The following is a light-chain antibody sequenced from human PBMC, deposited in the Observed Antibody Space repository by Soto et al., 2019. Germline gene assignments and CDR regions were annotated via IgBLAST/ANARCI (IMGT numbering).Light chain of an antibody. V-gene: IGKV1-12*02. CDR2: WAS. J-gene: IGKJ3*01. Sequence: DIQMTQSPSSVSASVGDRVTITCRASQGISSWLAWYQQKPGQPPKLLIYWASTREFGVPDRFIGGGSGTDFTLTISSLQAEDVATYYCQQYYSNPFTFGPGTIVDI. CDR3: QQYYSNPFT. CDR1: QGISSW.